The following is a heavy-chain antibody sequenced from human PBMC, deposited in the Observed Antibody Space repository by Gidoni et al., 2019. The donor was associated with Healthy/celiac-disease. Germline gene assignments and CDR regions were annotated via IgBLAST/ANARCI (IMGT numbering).Heavy chain of an antibody. V-gene: IGHV2-5*01. CDR1: GFPLSTSGVG. D-gene: IGHD3-22*01. CDR3: AQRLHYYDSSGYADRPRAFDI. Sequence: ITLKESGPTLVKPTQTLTLTCTFSGFPLSTSGVGVGWIRQPPGKALERLALIYWNDNKRYRPSLKSRLTNTKDTTKNQVGLTMSNMDPVDTATYYCAQRLHYYDSSGYADRPRAFDIWGQGTMVTVSS. J-gene: IGHJ3*02. CDR2: IYWNDNK.